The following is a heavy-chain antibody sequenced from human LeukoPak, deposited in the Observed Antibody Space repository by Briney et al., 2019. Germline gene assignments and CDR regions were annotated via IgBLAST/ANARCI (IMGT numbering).Heavy chain of an antibody. CDR3: ARGGFVYYGSGSYYYY. V-gene: IGHV4-34*01. J-gene: IGHJ4*02. D-gene: IGHD3-10*01. CDR1: GGSFSGYY. Sequence: SQTLSLTCAVDGGSFSGYYWSWIRQPPGKGLEWNGEINHSGSTNYNPSLKSRVTISVDTSKNQFSLKLSSVTVADTAVYYCARGGFVYYGSGSYYYYWGQGTLVTVSS. CDR2: INHSGST.